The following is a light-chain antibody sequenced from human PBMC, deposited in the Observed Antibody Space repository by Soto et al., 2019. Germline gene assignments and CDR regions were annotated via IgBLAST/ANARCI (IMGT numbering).Light chain of an antibody. Sequence: DIQMTQSQSSLSASVGDRVTITCRASQSISSYLNWYQQKPGKAPKLLIYAASSLQSGVPSRFSGSGSGTDFTLTISSLQPEDFATYYCQQSYSTPPEKTFGQGTKV. V-gene: IGKV1-39*01. J-gene: IGKJ1*01. CDR3: QQSYSTPPEKT. CDR2: AAS. CDR1: QSISSY.